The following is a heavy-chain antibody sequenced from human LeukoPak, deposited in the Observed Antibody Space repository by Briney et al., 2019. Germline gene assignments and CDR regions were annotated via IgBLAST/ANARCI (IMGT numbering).Heavy chain of an antibody. V-gene: IGHV6-1*01. J-gene: IGHJ4*02. CDR1: GDSVSSNSAA. CDR3: ARGPKPSKYGSGSYFFGN. D-gene: IGHD3-10*01. CDR2: TYYRSKWYN. Sequence: SQTLSLTCAISGDSVSSNSAAWNWIRQSPSRGLEWLGRTYYRSKWYNDYAVSVKSRITINPDTSKNQFSLKLSSVTAADTAVYYCARGPKPSKYGSGSYFFGNWGQGTLVTVSS.